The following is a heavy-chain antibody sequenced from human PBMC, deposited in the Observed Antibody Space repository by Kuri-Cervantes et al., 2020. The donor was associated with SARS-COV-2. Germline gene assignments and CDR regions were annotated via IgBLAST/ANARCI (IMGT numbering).Heavy chain of an antibody. CDR1: GVTFSSDW. CDR3: ARDTGGTMIYYYYSYCMDV. J-gene: IGHJ6*02. Sequence: EGSLRLSCAASGVTFSSDWMSWVRHAPGKGLEWVANIKQDGSEKYYVDSVKGRFTISRDNAKNSLYLQMNSLRAEDTAVYYCARDTGGTMIYYYYSYCMDVWGQGTTVTVSS. D-gene: IGHD2-8*02. V-gene: IGHV3-7*01. CDR2: IKQDGSEK.